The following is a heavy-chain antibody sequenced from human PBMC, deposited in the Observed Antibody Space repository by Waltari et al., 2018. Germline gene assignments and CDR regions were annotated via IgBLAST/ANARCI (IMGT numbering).Heavy chain of an antibody. D-gene: IGHD1-26*01. CDR3: ARADTSTSYFYYYMDV. CDR2: IHYSGSS. CDR1: GGSTSTYY. V-gene: IGHV4-59*01. J-gene: IGHJ6*03. Sequence: QVQLQESGPGLVKPSETLSLTCTVSGGSTSTYYWSWVRQSPGNGLEWIGYIHYSGSSVYNPSLRSRVAISLDTPNNQFSLRLRSVTAADAAIYYCARADTSTSYFYYYMDVWGKGTTVTVSS.